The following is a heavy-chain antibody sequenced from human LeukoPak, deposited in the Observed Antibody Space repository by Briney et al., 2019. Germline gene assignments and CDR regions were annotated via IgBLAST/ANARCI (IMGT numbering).Heavy chain of an antibody. J-gene: IGHJ6*03. CDR2: MNPNSGNT. D-gene: IGHD2-2*01. CDR3: ARGLSRQYYYYMDV. V-gene: IGHV1-8*01. Sequence: ASVKVSCKASGYTFTSYDINWVRQATGQGLEWMGWMNPNSGNTGYAQKFQGRVTMTRNTSISTAYMELSSLRSEDTAVSYCARGLSRQYYYYMDVWGKGTTVTVSS. CDR1: GYTFTSYD.